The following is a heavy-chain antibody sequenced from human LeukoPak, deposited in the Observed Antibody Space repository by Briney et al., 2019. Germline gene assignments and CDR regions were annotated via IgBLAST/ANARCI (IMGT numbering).Heavy chain of an antibody. D-gene: IGHD2-15*01. CDR1: GFTFSSYA. Sequence: PGGSLRLSCAASGFTFSSYAMSWVRQAPGKGLEWVSAISGSGGSTYYADSVKGRFTTSRDNSKNTLYLQMNSLRAEDTAVYYCAKDQDIVVVVAATFDYWGQGTLVTVSS. V-gene: IGHV3-23*01. J-gene: IGHJ4*02. CDR2: ISGSGGST. CDR3: AKDQDIVVVVAATFDY.